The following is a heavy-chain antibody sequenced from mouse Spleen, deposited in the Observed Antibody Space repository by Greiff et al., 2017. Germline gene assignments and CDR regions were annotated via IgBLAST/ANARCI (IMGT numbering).Heavy chain of an antibody. J-gene: IGHJ4*01. Sequence: QVHVKQSGPELVKPGASVKISCKASGYAFSSSWMNWVKQRPGKGLEWIGDINPNNGDTFYNQKFKGKATLTVDKSSSTAYMQLNSLTSEDSAVYYCARDDYDDAMDYWGQGTSVTVSS. CDR1: GYAFSSSW. D-gene: IGHD2-4*01. V-gene: IGHV1-82*01. CDR2: INPNNGDT. CDR3: ARDDYDDAMDY.